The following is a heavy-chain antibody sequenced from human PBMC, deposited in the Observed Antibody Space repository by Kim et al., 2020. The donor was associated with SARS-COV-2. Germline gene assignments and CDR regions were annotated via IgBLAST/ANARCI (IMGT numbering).Heavy chain of an antibody. CDR2: IFQTGST. CDR3: ARGYGSWSSSDYFDY. CDR1: GASISNNNW. J-gene: IGHJ4*02. Sequence: SETLSLTCAVSGASISNNNWWSWVRQSPGKGLEWIGEIFQTGSTNYKPSLKSRLTISLDKSKNQFSLRLNFVTAADTAVYFCARGYGSWSSSDYFDYWGRGTPVTVSS. V-gene: IGHV4-4*02. D-gene: IGHD3-10*01.